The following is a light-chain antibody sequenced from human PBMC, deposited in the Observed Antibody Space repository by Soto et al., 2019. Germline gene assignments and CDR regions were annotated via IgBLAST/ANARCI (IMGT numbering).Light chain of an antibody. J-gene: IGKJ2*01. V-gene: IGKV3D-15*01. CDR2: GAS. CDR3: QQYNIWPYT. CDR1: QSVSSN. Sequence: EIVMTQSPATLSVSPGGRATLSCRASQSVSSNLAWYQQKPGLAPRLLIYGASTRATGIPARFSGSGPGTEFTLTISSLQSEDFAVYFCQQYNIWPYTFGQGTKVDIK.